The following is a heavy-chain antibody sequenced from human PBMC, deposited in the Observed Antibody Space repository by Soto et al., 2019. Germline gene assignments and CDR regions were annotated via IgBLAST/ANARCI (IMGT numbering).Heavy chain of an antibody. Sequence: SETLSLTCTVSGGSISSGGYYWSWIRQHPGKGLEWIGYIYYSGSTYYNPSLKSRVTISVDTSKNQFSLKLSSVTAADTAVYYCARDRREAYCGGDCYSLYWFDPWGQGTLVTVSS. CDR1: GGSISSGGYY. V-gene: IGHV4-31*03. CDR2: IYYSGST. CDR3: ARDRREAYCGGDCYSLYWFDP. D-gene: IGHD2-21*02. J-gene: IGHJ5*02.